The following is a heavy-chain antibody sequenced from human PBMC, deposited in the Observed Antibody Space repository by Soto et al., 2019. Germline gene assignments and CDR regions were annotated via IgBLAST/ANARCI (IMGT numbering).Heavy chain of an antibody. D-gene: IGHD5-18*01. CDR1: GFTVSSNY. CDR3: ARDSDGFVGGAKGGYTHYYYGMDV. J-gene: IGHJ6*02. CDR2: IYSGGST. V-gene: IGHV3-53*02. Sequence: EVQLVETGGGLIQPGGSLRLSCAASGFTVSSNYMSWVRQAPGKGLEWVSVIYSGGSTYYADSVKGRFTISRDNSKNTLYLQMNSLRAEDTAVYYCARDSDGFVGGAKGGYTHYYYGMDVWGQGTTVTVSS.